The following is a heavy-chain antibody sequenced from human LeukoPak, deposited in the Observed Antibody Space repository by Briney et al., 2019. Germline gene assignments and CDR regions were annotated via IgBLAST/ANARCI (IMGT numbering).Heavy chain of an antibody. Sequence: GGSLRPSCAASGFTFSSYAMSWVRQAPGKGLEWVSAISGSGGSTYYADSVKGRFTSSRDNSKNTLYLQMNSLRAEDTAVYYCAKRWLQTHFDYWGQGTLVTVSS. CDR1: GFTFSSYA. CDR3: AKRWLQTHFDY. V-gene: IGHV3-23*01. D-gene: IGHD5-24*01. J-gene: IGHJ4*02. CDR2: ISGSGGST.